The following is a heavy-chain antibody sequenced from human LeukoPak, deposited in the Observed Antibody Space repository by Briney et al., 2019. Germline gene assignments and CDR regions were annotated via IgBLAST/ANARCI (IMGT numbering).Heavy chain of an antibody. V-gene: IGHV5-51*01. CDR1: GYIFTSYW. J-gene: IGHJ3*02. CDR2: IYPGDSDT. Sequence: GESLQISCQGSGYIFTSYWIGWVRQLPGKGLEWMGIIYPGDSDTRYSPSFQGQVTISADKSISTAYLQWSSLKASDTAMYYCASPEYSSSSDAFDIWGQGTMVTVSS. CDR3: ASPEYSSSSDAFDI. D-gene: IGHD6-6*01.